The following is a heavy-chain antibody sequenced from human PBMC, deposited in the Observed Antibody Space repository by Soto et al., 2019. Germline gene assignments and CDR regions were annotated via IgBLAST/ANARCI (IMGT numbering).Heavy chain of an antibody. CDR2: IIPLFGTT. Sequence: QVQLVQSGAEVKKPGSSVKVSCKASGDTFNTYAINWVRQAPGQGLEWMGEIIPLFGTTNHAQKFQGRVTINADESTRTAYMELSRLRSDDTAVYYCERQTVVPGASLSYYGMDVWGQGTTVTVSS. D-gene: IGHD2-2*01. J-gene: IGHJ6*02. CDR3: ERQTVVPGASLSYYGMDV. V-gene: IGHV1-69*01. CDR1: GDTFNTYA.